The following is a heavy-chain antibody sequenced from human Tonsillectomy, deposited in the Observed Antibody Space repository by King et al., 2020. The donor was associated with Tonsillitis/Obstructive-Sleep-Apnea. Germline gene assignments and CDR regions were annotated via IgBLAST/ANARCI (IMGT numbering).Heavy chain of an antibody. CDR1: GGSISSGGYY. J-gene: IGHJ2*01. CDR2: IYYSGST. D-gene: IGHD2-2*01. V-gene: IGHV4-31*03. Sequence: QLQESGPGLVKPSQTLSLTCTVSGGSISSGGYYWRWIRQHPGKGLEWIGYIYYSGSTYYNPSLKSRVTISVDTSKNQFSLKLSSVTAADTAVYYCARVRLKVVAPADNWYFDLWGRGTLVTVSS. CDR3: ARVRLKVVAPADNWYFDL.